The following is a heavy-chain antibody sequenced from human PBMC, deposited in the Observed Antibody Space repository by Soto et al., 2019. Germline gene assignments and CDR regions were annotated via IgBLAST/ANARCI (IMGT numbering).Heavy chain of an antibody. J-gene: IGHJ6*03. Sequence: EVLLVESGGGLVQPGGSLKLSCAASGFTFSGSAMHWVRQASGKGLEWVGRIRSKANNYATAYGASVKGRFTISRDDSKNTAYLQMNSLKTEDTAVYYCSRQASDFWSGKPQYYMDVWGKGTTVTVSS. V-gene: IGHV3-73*01. D-gene: IGHD3-3*01. CDR3: SRQASDFWSGKPQYYMDV. CDR1: GFTFSGSA. CDR2: IRSKANNYAT.